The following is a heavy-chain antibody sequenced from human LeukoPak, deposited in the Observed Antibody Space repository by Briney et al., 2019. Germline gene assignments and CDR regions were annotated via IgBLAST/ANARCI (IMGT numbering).Heavy chain of an antibody. J-gene: IGHJ6*03. CDR3: AREHCSGGSCYSIYYYYYMDV. V-gene: IGHV4-4*02. D-gene: IGHD2-15*01. CDR1: GGSISSTNW. CDR2: IDHSGSA. Sequence: SETLSLTCAVSGGSISSTNWWSWVRQSPGKGLEWIGEIDHSGSANYNPSLQSRVTISVDKSKNQFSLKLSSVTAADTAVYYCAREHCSGGSCYSIYYYYYMDVWGKGTTVTVSS.